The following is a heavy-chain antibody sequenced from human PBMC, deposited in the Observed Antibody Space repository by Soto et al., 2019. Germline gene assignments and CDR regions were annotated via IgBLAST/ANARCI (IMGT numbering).Heavy chain of an antibody. V-gene: IGHV4-4*02. CDR1: GGSISSSNW. CDR2: IDHSGRT. CDR3: AKWGNDGVGTWFDP. D-gene: IGHD3-3*01. J-gene: IGHJ5*02. Sequence: QVHLQESGPGLVRPSGTLSLTCGVSGGSISSSNWWNWVRQPPGKGLEWVGEIDHSGRTKYSPSLRRRVPLSIDKAMNQFSLHLTSLTAADTAIYYCAKWGNDGVGTWFDPWCQVILVTVSS.